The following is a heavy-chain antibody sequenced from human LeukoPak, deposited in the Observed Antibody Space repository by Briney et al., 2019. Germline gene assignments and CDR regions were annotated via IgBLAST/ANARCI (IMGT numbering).Heavy chain of an antibody. CDR2: INTYNGNT. D-gene: IGHD3-3*01. CDR1: GYTFSNYG. V-gene: IGHV1-18*01. J-gene: IGHJ2*01. Sequence: PGASVKVSCKASGYTFSNYGIIWVRQAPGQGLEWMGWINTYNGNTNYIQKLQGRVTVTTDTSTSTIYMELRSLRSDDTAVYYCARGGNTIYWYFDLWGRGTLVTVSS. CDR3: ARGGNTIYWYFDL.